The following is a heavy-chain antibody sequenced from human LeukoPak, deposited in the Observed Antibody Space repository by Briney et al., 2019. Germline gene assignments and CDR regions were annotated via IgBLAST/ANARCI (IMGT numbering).Heavy chain of an antibody. J-gene: IGHJ5*02. Sequence: AGGSLRLSCAASGFTFSSYGMHWVRQAPGKGLEWVAFIRYDGSKKYYADSVKGRFTISRDNSKNTLYLQMNSLRAEDTAVYSCANSGWSPKAWGQGTLVTVSS. CDR1: GFTFSSYG. V-gene: IGHV3-30*02. CDR3: ANSGWSPKA. D-gene: IGHD6-19*01. CDR2: IRYDGSKK.